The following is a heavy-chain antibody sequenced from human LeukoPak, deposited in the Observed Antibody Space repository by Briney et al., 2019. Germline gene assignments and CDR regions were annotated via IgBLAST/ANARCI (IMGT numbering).Heavy chain of an antibody. V-gene: IGHV3-21*01. CDR3: ARAKPLPLMAHYFDY. D-gene: IGHD3-16*02. CDR2: ISGSSTYI. CDR1: GFTFSSYS. Sequence: GGSLRLSCAASGFTFSSYSMNWVRQAPGKGLERVSSISGSSTYIYYADSVKGRFTISRDNAKNSLYLQMNSLRAEDTAIYYCARAKPLPLMAHYFDYWGQGTLLTVSS. J-gene: IGHJ4*02.